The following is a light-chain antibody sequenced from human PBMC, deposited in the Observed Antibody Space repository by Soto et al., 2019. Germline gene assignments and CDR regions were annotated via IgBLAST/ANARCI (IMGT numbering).Light chain of an antibody. CDR2: GAS. CDR3: QQYGRSPGT. Sequence: EIVLTQSPGTLSLSPGERATLSCRASQSVSSSYLAWYQQKPGQAPRLLIYGASSRATGIPDRFSGSGSGTDFTLTISRLEPEDFAVYFCQQYGRSPGTFGQGNKGEIK. CDR1: QSVSSSY. J-gene: IGKJ1*01. V-gene: IGKV3-20*01.